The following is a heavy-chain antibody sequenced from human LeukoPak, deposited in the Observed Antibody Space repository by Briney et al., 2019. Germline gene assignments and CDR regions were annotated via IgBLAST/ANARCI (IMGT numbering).Heavy chain of an antibody. CDR2: IYPGDSDT. D-gene: IGHD2-2*01. V-gene: IGHV5-51*01. Sequence: GESLTISCKGSGYSFTSYWIGWVREMPGKGMEWMGIIYPGDSDTSYKPSFQGQITISADKSISTAYLQWSSLKASDTAMYYCARLLGYCSSTSCYVDWFDPWGQGSLVTVSS. CDR3: ARLLGYCSSTSCYVDWFDP. CDR1: GYSFTSYW. J-gene: IGHJ5*02.